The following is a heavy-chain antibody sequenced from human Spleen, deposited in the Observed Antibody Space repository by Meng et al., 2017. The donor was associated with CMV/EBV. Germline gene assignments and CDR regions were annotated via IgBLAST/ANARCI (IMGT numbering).Heavy chain of an antibody. Sequence: HVPRQLPEPDLVKPSEGPSLTWALSWDIVSSNGAGWNRTRQSPSGVLEWLGKTYYRTKWYNDYAVSMKNRITINPDTSMNEFSLQLISVTPEVTAVYYCARDLSDFWSGYLGRWFDPWGQGTLVTVSS. CDR3: ARDLSDFWSGYLGRWFDP. V-gene: IGHV6-1*01. D-gene: IGHD3-3*01. CDR1: WDIVSSNGAG. J-gene: IGHJ5*02. CDR2: TYYRTKWYN.